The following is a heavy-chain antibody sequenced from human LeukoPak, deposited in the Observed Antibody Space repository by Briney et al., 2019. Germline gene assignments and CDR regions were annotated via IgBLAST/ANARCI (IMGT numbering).Heavy chain of an antibody. CDR1: GFTFSSYW. D-gene: IGHD6-19*01. CDR3: ARVRSSGWSYFDY. CDR2: INSDGSST. V-gene: IGHV3-74*01. J-gene: IGHJ4*02. Sequence: TGGSLRLSCAASGFTFSSYWMHRVRQAPGKGQVWVSRINSDGSSTSYADSVKGRFTISRDNAKNTLYLQMNSLRPEDTAVYYCARVRSSGWSYFDYWGQGTLVTVSS.